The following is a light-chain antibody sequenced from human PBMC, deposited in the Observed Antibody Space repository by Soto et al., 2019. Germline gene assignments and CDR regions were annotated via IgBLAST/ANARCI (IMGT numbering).Light chain of an antibody. CDR3: SSYSISTAYL. V-gene: IGLV2-14*01. CDR2: EVS. Sequence: QSVLTQPAPVSGSPGQSIIISCTGTSSDVGGYDYVSWYQLHPGKAPKLMVFEVSNRPSGVSYRFSGSKSGNTASLTISGLQAEDEADYFCSSYSISTAYLFGTGTKVTVL. CDR1: SSDVGGYDY. J-gene: IGLJ1*01.